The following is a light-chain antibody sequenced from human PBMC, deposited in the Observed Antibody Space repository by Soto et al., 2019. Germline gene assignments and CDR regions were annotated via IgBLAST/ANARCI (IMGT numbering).Light chain of an antibody. CDR3: QQGNSFPQT. Sequence: DIQMTQSPSSLSASVGDRVTITCRASHGISSWLAWDYQNPNKARKLLIYAASRLHSALPSRFSHSVSGTDFTLTISSLQPEDFETYECQQGNSFPQTFGGGTKVDLK. CDR2: AAS. V-gene: IGKV1D-12*01. J-gene: IGKJ4*01. CDR1: HGISSW.